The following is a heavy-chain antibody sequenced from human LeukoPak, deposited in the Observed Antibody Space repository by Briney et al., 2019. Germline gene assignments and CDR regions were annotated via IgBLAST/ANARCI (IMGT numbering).Heavy chain of an antibody. D-gene: IGHD3-10*01. CDR2: IIPILGIA. V-gene: IGHV1-69*04. CDR3: ARDLPARESL. CDR1: GGTFSSYA. Sequence: GASVKVSCKASGGTFSSYAISWVRQAPGQGLEWMGRIIPILGIANYAQKFQSRVTITADKSMSTAYMELSSLRSEDTAVYYCARDLPARESLWGQGTLVTVSS. J-gene: IGHJ4*02.